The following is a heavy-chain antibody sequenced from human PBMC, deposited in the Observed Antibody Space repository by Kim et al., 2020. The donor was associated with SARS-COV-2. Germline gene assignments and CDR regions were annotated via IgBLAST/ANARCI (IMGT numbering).Heavy chain of an antibody. J-gene: IGHJ5*02. D-gene: IGHD6-19*01. CDR3: ARRGSSGWYEGTSDANWLDP. Sequence: GESLKISCKGSGYSFTSYWIGWVRQMPGKGLEWMGNIYPGDSDTRYSPSFQGQVTISADKSISTAYLQWSSLKASDTAMYYCARRGSSGWYEGTSDANWLDPWGKGTLVPVLS. V-gene: IGHV5-51*01. CDR2: IYPGDSDT. CDR1: GYSFTSYW.